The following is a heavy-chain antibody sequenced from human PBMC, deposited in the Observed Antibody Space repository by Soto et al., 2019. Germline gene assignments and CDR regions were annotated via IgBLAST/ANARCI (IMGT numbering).Heavy chain of an antibody. Sequence: SETLSLTYGVSGGSISSSNWWSWVRQPPGKGLEWIGELYHSGSTNYNPSLKSRVTISVDKSKNQFSLKLSSVTAADTAVYYGARFLLNMSQHRYYYYGMDVWGLWTTVTVS. J-gene: IGHJ6*02. D-gene: IGHD2-2*01. CDR3: ARFLLNMSQHRYYYYGMDV. CDR1: GGSISSSNW. CDR2: LYHSGST. V-gene: IGHV4-4*02.